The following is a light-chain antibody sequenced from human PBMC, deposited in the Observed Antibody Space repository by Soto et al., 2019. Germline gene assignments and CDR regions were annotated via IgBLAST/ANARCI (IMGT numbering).Light chain of an antibody. V-gene: IGKV2-30*01. CDR2: RVS. CDR1: KSLAYSDGNTH. CDR3: TQGTHWPRT. Sequence: VVLTQSPLSLPVNFGQPASISCRSSKSLAYSDGNTHLSWFHQRPGQSPRHLIYRVSSRDSGVPDRFSGSGSGTGFTLEISRVEAEDVRIYFCTQGTHWPRTFGQGTKVEV. J-gene: IGKJ1*01.